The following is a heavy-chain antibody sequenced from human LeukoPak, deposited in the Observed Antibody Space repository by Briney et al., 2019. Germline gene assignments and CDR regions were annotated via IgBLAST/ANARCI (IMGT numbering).Heavy chain of an antibody. J-gene: IGHJ4*02. D-gene: IGHD2-15*01. CDR3: ARDPFPNCSGGSCYSYY. V-gene: IGHV1-18*01. CDR2: ISAYNGNT. CDR1: GYTFTSCG. Sequence: ASVKVSCKASGYTFTSCGISWVRPPPGQGLEWMGWISAYNGNTNYAQKLQGRVTMTTDTSTSTAYMELRSLRSDDTAVYYCARDPFPNCSGGSCYSYYWGQGTLVTVSS.